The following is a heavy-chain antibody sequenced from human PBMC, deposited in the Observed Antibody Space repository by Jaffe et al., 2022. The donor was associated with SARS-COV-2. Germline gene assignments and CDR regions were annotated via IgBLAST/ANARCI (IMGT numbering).Heavy chain of an antibody. Sequence: QVQLVESGGGVVQPGRSLRLSCAASGFTFGTYAMHWVRQAPGKGLEWVAMISYDGSNKYYTDSVKGRFTISRDNSKNTLYLQMNSLRAEDTAIYYCARPNDWFYHYYYMDVWGKGTTVTVSS. J-gene: IGHJ6*03. CDR3: ARPNDWFYHYYYMDV. CDR1: GFTFGTYA. V-gene: IGHV3-30*04. CDR2: ISYDGSNK. D-gene: IGHD3-9*01.